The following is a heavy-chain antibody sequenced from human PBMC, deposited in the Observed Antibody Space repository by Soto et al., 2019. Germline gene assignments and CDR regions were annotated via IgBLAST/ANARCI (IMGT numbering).Heavy chain of an antibody. J-gene: IGHJ5*02. D-gene: IGHD2-8*01. CDR2: IKSKTDGGTT. V-gene: IGHV3-15*01. Sequence: EVQLVESGGGLVKPGGSLRLSCAASGFTFSNAWMSWVRQAPGKGLEWVGRIKSKTDGGTTDYAAPVKGRFTISRDDSKNTLYLQMNSLKTEDTAVYYCTTDLEGYCTNGVCWTWDWFDPWGQGTLVTVSS. CDR3: TTDLEGYCTNGVCWTWDWFDP. CDR1: GFTFSNAW.